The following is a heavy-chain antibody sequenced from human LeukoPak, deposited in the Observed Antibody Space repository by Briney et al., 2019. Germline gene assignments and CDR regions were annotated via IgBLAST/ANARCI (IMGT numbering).Heavy chain of an antibody. Sequence: GGSLRLSCAASGFTFSSYGMHWVRQAPGKGLEWVAFIRYDGSNKYYADSVKGRFTISRDNSKNTLYLQMNSLRAEDTAVYYCAKFLQARDYFDYWGQGTLVTVSS. J-gene: IGHJ4*02. CDR1: GFTFSSYG. CDR2: IRYDGSNK. V-gene: IGHV3-30*02. D-gene: IGHD4-11*01. CDR3: AKFLQARDYFDY.